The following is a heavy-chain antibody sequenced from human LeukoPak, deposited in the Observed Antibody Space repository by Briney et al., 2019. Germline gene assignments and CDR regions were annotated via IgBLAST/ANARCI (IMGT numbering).Heavy chain of an antibody. CDR1: GFTFSNYA. J-gene: IGHJ6*02. CDR3: AKEFTTYYYYGMHV. V-gene: IGHV3-30*18. CDR2: ISYDGTNK. D-gene: IGHD2/OR15-2a*01. Sequence: PGGSLRLSCAASGFTFSNYAMHWVRQAPGKGLEWVAVISYDGTNKYYPDSVKGRFTISRDNSYNTLYLQMDSLTAEDTAVYYCAKEFTTYYYYGMHVWGQGTTVTVSS.